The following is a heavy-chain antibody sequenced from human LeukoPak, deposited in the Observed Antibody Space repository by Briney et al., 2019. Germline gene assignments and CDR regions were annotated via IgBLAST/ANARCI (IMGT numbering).Heavy chain of an antibody. CDR3: ARYDSSGYWFDY. D-gene: IGHD3-22*01. J-gene: IGHJ4*02. CDR2: ISGSGGST. CDR1: GGSISSGGYS. V-gene: IGHV3-23*01. Sequence: ETLSLTCAVSGGSISSGGYSWSWIRQPPGKGLEWVSAISGSGGSTYYADSVKGRFTISRDNSKNTLYLQMNSLRAEDTAVYYCARYDSSGYWFDYWGQGTLVTVSS.